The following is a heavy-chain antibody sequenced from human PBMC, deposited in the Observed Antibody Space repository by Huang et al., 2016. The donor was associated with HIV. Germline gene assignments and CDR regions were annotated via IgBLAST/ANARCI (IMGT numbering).Heavy chain of an antibody. D-gene: IGHD2-15*01. V-gene: IGHV1-8*01. CDR2: MNPNSGNT. J-gene: IGHJ3*01. CDR3: ARYCSGGPCYSSHAFDV. Sequence: QEQLVQSGAEVKRSGASVKVSCKASTHTFTNYDINWVRQATGQGLEWMGWMNPNSGNTGFAQKFKGRVTLTRDASINTDYMEVTNLRSEDTAMYYCARYCSGGPCYSSHAFDVWGHGTKVTV. CDR1: THTFTNYD.